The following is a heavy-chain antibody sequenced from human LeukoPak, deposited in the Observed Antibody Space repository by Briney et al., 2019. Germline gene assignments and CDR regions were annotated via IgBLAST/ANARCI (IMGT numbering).Heavy chain of an antibody. CDR1: GYSFTRNG. Sequence: ASVKVSCKPSGYSFTRNGISWVRQAPGQGLEWMAWISANSGNTNYAQNFQDRVTLTTDTSTSTAYMELRSLRSDDTAVYYRARDVNYAFDYCGQGTLVTVSS. CDR3: ARDVNYAFDY. D-gene: IGHD3-16*01. J-gene: IGHJ4*02. CDR2: ISANSGNT. V-gene: IGHV1-18*01.